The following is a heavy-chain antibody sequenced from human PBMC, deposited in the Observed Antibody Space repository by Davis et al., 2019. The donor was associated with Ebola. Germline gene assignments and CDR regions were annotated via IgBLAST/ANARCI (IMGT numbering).Heavy chain of an antibody. CDR3: ARDYRIAARGYYYYGMDV. Sequence: GESLKISCAASGFIFTTYAMHWVRQAPGKGLEWVSSISSSSSYIYYADSVKGRFTISRDNAKNSLYLKMNSLRAEDTAVYYCARDYRIAARGYYYYGMDVWGKGTTVTVSS. D-gene: IGHD6-25*01. CDR1: GFIFTTYA. CDR2: ISSSSSYI. J-gene: IGHJ6*04. V-gene: IGHV3-21*01.